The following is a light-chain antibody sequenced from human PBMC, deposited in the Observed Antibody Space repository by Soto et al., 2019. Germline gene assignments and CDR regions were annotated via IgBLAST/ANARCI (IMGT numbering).Light chain of an antibody. CDR1: QSVSTN. J-gene: IGKJ5*01. CDR3: LQDNDLPLST. CDR2: GSS. V-gene: IGKV3-15*01. Sequence: EIVLTQSPATLSVSPGERATLSCRASQSVSTNLAWYQQKLGQAPRVLIYGSSSRATGVPARFSGSGSGTEFTLTISSLQSEDSGIYYCLQDNDLPLSTFGQGTRLEIK.